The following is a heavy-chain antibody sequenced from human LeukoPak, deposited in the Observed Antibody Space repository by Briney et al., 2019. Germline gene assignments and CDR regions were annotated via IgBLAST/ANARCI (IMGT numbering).Heavy chain of an antibody. CDR1: GYTFTSYD. V-gene: IGHV1-8*01. CDR2: MNPNSGNT. Sequence: GASVKVSCKASGYTFTSYDINWVRQATGQGLEWMGWMNPNSGNTSYAQKFQGRVTMTRNTSISTAYMELSSLRSEDTAVYYCARLGGYQVLYLFGCWYFDLWGRGTLVTVSS. CDR3: ARLGGYQVLYLFGCWYFDL. J-gene: IGHJ2*01. D-gene: IGHD2-2*02.